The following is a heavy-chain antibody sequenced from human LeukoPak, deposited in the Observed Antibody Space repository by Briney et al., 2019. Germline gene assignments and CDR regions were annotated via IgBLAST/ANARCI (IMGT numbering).Heavy chain of an antibody. CDR2: IYHSGST. CDR3: ARAVATTKSWDYYMDV. V-gene: IGHV4-38-2*02. D-gene: IGHD2-15*01. J-gene: IGHJ6*03. Sequence: SETLSLTCTVSGYSISSGYYWGWIRQPPGKGLEWIGSIYHSGSTYYNPSLKSRVTISVDTSKNQFSLKLSSVTAADTAVYYCARAVATTKSWDYYMDVWGKGTTVTVSS. CDR1: GYSISSGYY.